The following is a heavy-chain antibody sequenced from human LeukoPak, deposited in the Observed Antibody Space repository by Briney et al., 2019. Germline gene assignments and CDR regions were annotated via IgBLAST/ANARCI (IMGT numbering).Heavy chain of an antibody. CDR1: GYSFTSYW. D-gene: IGHD5-12*01. CDR2: VYPGDFDT. J-gene: IGHJ4*02. V-gene: IGHV5-51*01. CDR3: ARHDSTLATNY. Sequence: GESLKISCKGSGYSFTSYWIGWVRQMPGKGLEWMGIVYPGDFDTKYSPSFQGQVTISADKSISTSFLQWNSLKASDTAMYYCARHDSTLATNYWGQGTLVTVSS.